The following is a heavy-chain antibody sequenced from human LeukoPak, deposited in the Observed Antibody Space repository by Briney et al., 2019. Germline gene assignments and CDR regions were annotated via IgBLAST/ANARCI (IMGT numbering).Heavy chain of an antibody. CDR1: GYTFTSND. CDR2: INPSGGST. J-gene: IGHJ4*02. Sequence: ASVKVSCKASGYTFTSNDIHWVRQAPGQGLEWMGIINPSGGSTSYAQKFQGRVTMTRDTSISTAYMELSRLRSDDTAVYYCARGGYSSSSRRGGIDYWGQGTLVTVSS. CDR3: ARGGYSSSSRRGGIDY. D-gene: IGHD6-6*01. V-gene: IGHV1-46*01.